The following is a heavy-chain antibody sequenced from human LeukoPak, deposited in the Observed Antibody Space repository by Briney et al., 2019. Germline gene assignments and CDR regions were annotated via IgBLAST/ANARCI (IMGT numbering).Heavy chain of an antibody. CDR2: IYYSGST. V-gene: IGHV4-59*08. CDR3: ARHPSMVRGVSLFDY. Sequence: PSETLSLTCTVSGGSISSYYWSWIRQPPGKGLEWIGYIYYSGSTNYNPSLKSRVTISVDTSKNQFSLKLSSVTAADTAVYYCARHPSMVRGVSLFDYWGQGTLVTVSS. D-gene: IGHD3-10*01. CDR1: GGSISSYY. J-gene: IGHJ4*02.